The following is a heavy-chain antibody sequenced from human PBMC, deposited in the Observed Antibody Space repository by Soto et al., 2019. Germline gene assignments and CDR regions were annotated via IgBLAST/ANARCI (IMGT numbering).Heavy chain of an antibody. Sequence: QVHLVESGGGVVQPGTSLRLSCAVSGSTFSRYAMHWVRQAPGKGLEWVSVISYDGSDTFYADSVKGRFTISRDNSENALDLQINTQRPEDTAIYCSAGTTVTTAGYFDYWGQGNLVTVSS. CDR1: GSTFSRYA. J-gene: IGHJ4*02. D-gene: IGHD4-17*01. V-gene: IGHV3-30*03. CDR2: ISYDGSDT. CDR3: AGTTVTTAGYFDY.